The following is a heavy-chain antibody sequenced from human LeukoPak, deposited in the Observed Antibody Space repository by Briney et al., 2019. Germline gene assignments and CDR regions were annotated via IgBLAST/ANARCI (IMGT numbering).Heavy chain of an antibody. CDR2: IDWDEDK. Sequence: SGPTLVNPTQTLTLTCIFSGFSLRTRGMRARWIRQPPGKALEWLARIDWDEDKFYSTSLKTRLTISKDTSKNQVVLTMTNMYAVDTATYYCARMASQGYFDYWGQGTLVTVSS. J-gene: IGHJ4*02. V-gene: IGHV2-70*04. CDR3: ARMASQGYFDY. CDR1: GFSLRTRGMR.